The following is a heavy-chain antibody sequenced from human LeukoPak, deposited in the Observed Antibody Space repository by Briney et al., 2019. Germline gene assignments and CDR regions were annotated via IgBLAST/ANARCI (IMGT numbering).Heavy chain of an antibody. V-gene: IGHV3-30*07. Sequence: GGSLRLSCAASGFTFSSYAMHWVRQAPGKGLEWVAVISYDGSNKYYADSVRGRFTISRDNSKNTLYLQMNSLRAEDTAVYYCASASSHRIAAGGDYWGRGTLVTVSS. CDR3: ASASSHRIAAGGDY. J-gene: IGHJ4*02. CDR2: ISYDGSNK. D-gene: IGHD6-13*01. CDR1: GFTFSSYA.